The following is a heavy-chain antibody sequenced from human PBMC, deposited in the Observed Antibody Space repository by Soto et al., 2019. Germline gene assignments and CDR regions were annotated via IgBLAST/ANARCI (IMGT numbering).Heavy chain of an antibody. D-gene: IGHD3-10*01. CDR2: IYSGGYT. CDR1: GFTVSNNY. J-gene: IGHJ4*02. Sequence: EVQLVESGGGLIQPGGSLRLSCAVSGFTVSNNYMSWVRQAPGKGLEGVSVIYSGGYTAYGDSVKGRFTISRDNSKNTLFFQMNRRSADDPAVFYGAADRGGGGYWGQGTLVTVSS. V-gene: IGHV3-53*01. CDR3: AADRGGGGY.